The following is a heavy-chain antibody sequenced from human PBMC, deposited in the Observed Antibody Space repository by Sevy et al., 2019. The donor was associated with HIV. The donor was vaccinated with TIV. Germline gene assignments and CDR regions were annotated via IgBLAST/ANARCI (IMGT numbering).Heavy chain of an antibody. CDR3: ARMGYCSSTSCYSGSSFDY. J-gene: IGHJ4*02. D-gene: IGHD2-2*02. CDR1: GFTFSSYS. V-gene: IGHV3-21*01. Sequence: GGSLRLSCAASGFTFSSYSMNWVRQAPGKGLEWVSSISSSSSYIYYADSVKGRFTISRDNAKNSLYLQMNSLRAEDTAVYYCARMGYCSSTSCYSGSSFDYGGQGTLVTVSS. CDR2: ISSSSSYI.